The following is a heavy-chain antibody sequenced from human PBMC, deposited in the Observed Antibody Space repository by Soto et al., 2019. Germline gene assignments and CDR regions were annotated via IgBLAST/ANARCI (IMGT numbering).Heavy chain of an antibody. V-gene: IGHV3-15*01. CDR1: GFTFSNAW. J-gene: IGHJ4*02. CDR2: IKSKTDGGTT. D-gene: IGHD5-12*01. Sequence: LRLSCAASGFTFSNAWMSWVRQAPGKGLEWVGRIKSKTDGGTTDYAAPVKGRFTISRDDSKNTLYLQMNSLKTEDTAVYYCTTDSVGYDIDYWGQGTLVTVSS. CDR3: TTDSVGYDIDY.